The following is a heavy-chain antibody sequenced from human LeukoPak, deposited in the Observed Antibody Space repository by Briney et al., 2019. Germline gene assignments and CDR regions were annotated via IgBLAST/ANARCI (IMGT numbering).Heavy chain of an antibody. CDR1: GFTFSSYA. Sequence: GGSLRLSCAASGFTFSSYAMSWVRQAPGKGLEWVSAISGSGGSTYYADSVKGRFTISRDNSKNTLHLQMNSLRAEDTAVYYCAKESGSGELGFDAFDIWGQGTMVTVSS. J-gene: IGHJ3*02. V-gene: IGHV3-23*01. D-gene: IGHD1-26*01. CDR3: AKESGSGELGFDAFDI. CDR2: ISGSGGST.